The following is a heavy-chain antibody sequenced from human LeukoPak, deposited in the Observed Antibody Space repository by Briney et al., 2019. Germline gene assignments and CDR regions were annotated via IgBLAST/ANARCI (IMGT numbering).Heavy chain of an antibody. J-gene: IGHJ4*02. Sequence: SETLSLTCAVYGGSFSGYYWSWIRQPPGKGLEWIGEINHSGGTNYNPSLKSRVTISVDTSKNQFSLKLSSVTAADTAVYYCARSGNHPDYWGQGTLVTVSS. CDR2: INHSGGT. D-gene: IGHD1-26*01. V-gene: IGHV4-34*01. CDR1: GGSFSGYY. CDR3: ARSGNHPDY.